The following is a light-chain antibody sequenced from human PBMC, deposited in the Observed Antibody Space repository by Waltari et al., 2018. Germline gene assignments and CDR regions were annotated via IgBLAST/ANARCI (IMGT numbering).Light chain of an antibody. J-gene: IGKJ1*01. CDR3: QHYYNFPWT. CDR2: GAS. V-gene: IGKV1D-8*03. Sequence: VIWMTQSPSLLSASPGDRVTITCRMSQGISTYLAWYQQKPGRAPDLLIYGASILHRGVPSRFSGSGSGTDFTLTISSLQSEDVATYYCQHYYNFPWTFDQGTKVEIK. CDR1: QGISTY.